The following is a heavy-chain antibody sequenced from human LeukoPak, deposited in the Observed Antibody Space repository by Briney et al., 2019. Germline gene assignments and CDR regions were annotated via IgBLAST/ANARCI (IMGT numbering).Heavy chain of an antibody. Sequence: GGALRLSCAASGFTFSSYWMHWVRQAPAKGLVWVSRLNGAGSGASYADSVKGRFTISRDNAKNTLTVQMNSLRARDTALRYCSLIYDYDLPDAFDIWGQGTMVTVSS. CDR1: GFTFSSYW. CDR3: SLIYDYDLPDAFDI. J-gene: IGHJ3*02. CDR2: LNGAGSGA. D-gene: IGHD3-22*01. V-gene: IGHV3-74*01.